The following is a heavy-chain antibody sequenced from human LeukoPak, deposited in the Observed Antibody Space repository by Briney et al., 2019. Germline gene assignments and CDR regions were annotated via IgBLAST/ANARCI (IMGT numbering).Heavy chain of an antibody. D-gene: IGHD3-16*01. V-gene: IGHV4-38-2*01. CDR2: IYHSGST. CDR3: ARKQGGFDY. J-gene: IGHJ4*02. CDR1: GYSISSGYY. Sequence: PSETLSLTCAVSGYSISSGYYWGWIRQPPGKGLEWIGSIYHSGSTYYNPSLKSRVTISVDTSKNQFSLKLSPVTAADTAVYYCARKQGGFDYWGQGTLVTVSS.